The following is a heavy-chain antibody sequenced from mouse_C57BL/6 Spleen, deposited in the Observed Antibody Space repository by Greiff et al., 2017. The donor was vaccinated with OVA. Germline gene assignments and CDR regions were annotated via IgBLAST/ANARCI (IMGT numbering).Heavy chain of an antibody. J-gene: IGHJ4*01. Sequence: VQLQQPGAELVRPGSSVQLSCTASGYTFTSYWMHLVKQRPIQGLEWIGNIDPSDSETHYNQKFKDKAAFTVDKSSSTAYMQLSSLTSEDSAVYYCSRDGNHYAMDYWGQGTSVTVSS. CDR3: SRDGNHYAMDY. CDR1: GYTFTSYW. CDR2: IDPSDSET. D-gene: IGHD2-1*01. V-gene: IGHV1-52*01.